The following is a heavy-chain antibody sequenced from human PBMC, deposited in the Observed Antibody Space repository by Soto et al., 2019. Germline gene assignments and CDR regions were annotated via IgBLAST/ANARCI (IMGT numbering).Heavy chain of an antibody. J-gene: IGHJ4*02. V-gene: IGHV1-69*01. D-gene: IGHD6-6*01. CDR2: IIPIFGTA. CDR3: ARAPQYPKTIAAPDY. Sequence: QVQLVQSGAEVKKPGSSVKVSCKASGGTFSSYAISWVRQAPGQGLEWMGGIIPIFGTANYAQKFRGRVTITADESTSTAHMELSSLRSEDTAVYYCARAPQYPKTIAAPDYWGQGTLVTVSS. CDR1: GGTFSSYA.